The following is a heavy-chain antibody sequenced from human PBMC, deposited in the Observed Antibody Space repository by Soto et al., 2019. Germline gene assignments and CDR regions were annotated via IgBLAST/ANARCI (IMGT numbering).Heavy chain of an antibody. J-gene: IGHJ3*02. CDR1: GFTFSSYA. CDR3: PKLAYDFWSGYVDAFDI. V-gene: IGHV3-23*01. CDR2: ISGSGGST. D-gene: IGHD3-3*01. Sequence: EVQLLESGGGLVQPGGSLRLSCAASGFTFSSYAMSWVRQAPGKGLEWVSAISGSGGSTYYADSVKGRFTISRDNSKNRWYLQMTARRAEKSAVYYWPKLAYDFWSGYVDAFDIWGQGTMVTVSS.